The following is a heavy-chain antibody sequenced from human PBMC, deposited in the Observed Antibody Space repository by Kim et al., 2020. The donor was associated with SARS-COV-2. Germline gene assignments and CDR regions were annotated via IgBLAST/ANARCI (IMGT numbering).Heavy chain of an antibody. Sequence: GGSLRLSCAASGFTFSSYGMHWVRQAPGKGLEWVAVIWYDGSNKYYADSVKGRFTISRDNSKNTLYLQMNSLRAEDTAVYYCTKDNLSDGRGDYVHYFDYWGQGTLVTGSS. CDR1: GFTFSSYG. CDR3: TKDNLSDGRGDYVHYFDY. J-gene: IGHJ4*02. CDR2: IWYDGSNK. V-gene: IGHV3-33*06. D-gene: IGHD4-17*01.